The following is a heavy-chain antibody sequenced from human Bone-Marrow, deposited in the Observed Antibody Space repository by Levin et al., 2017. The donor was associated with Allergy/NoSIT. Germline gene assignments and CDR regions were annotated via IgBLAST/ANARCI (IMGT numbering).Heavy chain of an antibody. J-gene: IGHJ4*02. CDR2: ISSSGSTI. Sequence: GGSLRLSCAASGFTFSSYEMNWVRQAPGKGLEWVSYISSSGSTIYYADSVKGRFTISRDNAKNSLYLQMNSLRAEDTAVYYCARARGHITMVRGGTFDYWGQGTLVTVSS. D-gene: IGHD3-10*01. V-gene: IGHV3-48*03. CDR1: GFTFSSYE. CDR3: ARARGHITMVRGGTFDY.